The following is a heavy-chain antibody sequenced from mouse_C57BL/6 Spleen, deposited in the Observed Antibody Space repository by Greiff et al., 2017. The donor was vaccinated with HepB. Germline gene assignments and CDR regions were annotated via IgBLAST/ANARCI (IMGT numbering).Heavy chain of an antibody. Sequence: QVHVKQSGAELVKPGASVKLSCKASGYTFTSYWMHWVKQRPGQGLEWIGMIHPNSGSTNYNEKFKSKATLTVDKSSSTAYMQLSSLTSEDSAVYYCASDYYGSSLDYWGQGTTLTVSS. D-gene: IGHD1-1*01. CDR2: IHPNSGST. CDR1: GYTFTSYW. J-gene: IGHJ2*01. V-gene: IGHV1-64*01. CDR3: ASDYYGSSLDY.